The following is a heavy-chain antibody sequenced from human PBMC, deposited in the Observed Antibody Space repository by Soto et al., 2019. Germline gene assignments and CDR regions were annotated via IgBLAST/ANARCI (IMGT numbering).Heavy chain of an antibody. V-gene: IGHV4-30-4*08. Sequence: SETLSLTCTVSGGSISSGGYYWSWIRQPPGKGLEWIGYIYYSGSTYYNPSLKSRVTISVDTSKNQFSLKLTSVTAADTAVYYSARGLPRLPRTEYYFDHWGQGTLVTSPQ. CDR3: ARGLPRLPRTEYYFDH. CDR1: GGSISSGGYY. CDR2: IYYSGST. D-gene: IGHD2-15*01. J-gene: IGHJ4*02.